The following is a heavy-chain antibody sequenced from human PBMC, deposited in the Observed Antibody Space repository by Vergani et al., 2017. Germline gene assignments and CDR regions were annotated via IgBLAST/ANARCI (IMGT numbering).Heavy chain of an antibody. Sequence: EVQLEESGGGLVLPGRSLSLSCFASGFTSAGNAMHGVRKAPGKGLEWVSGISWNSNSIGYADSVKGRFTISRDNAKTSLYLQMNSLRAEDTALYYCAKDLGTSSGGGWFDPWGQGTLVTVSS. D-gene: IGHD6-6*01. CDR2: ISWNSNSI. J-gene: IGHJ5*02. CDR1: GFTSAGNA. CDR3: AKDLGTSSGGGWFDP. V-gene: IGHV3-9*02.